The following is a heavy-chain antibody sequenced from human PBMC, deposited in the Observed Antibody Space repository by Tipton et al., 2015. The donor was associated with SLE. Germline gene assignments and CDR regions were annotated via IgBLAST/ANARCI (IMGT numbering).Heavy chain of an antibody. CDR2: IYPKTGDT. V-gene: IGHV1-2*06. CDR1: GYTFSDYH. J-gene: IGHJ6*02. CDR3: TREGGFSIPDV. D-gene: IGHD3-10*01. Sequence: QLVQSGAGVKKPGASVRVSCKSSGYTFSDYHMHWVRQAPGQGLEWMGRIYPKTGDTSYAQKFQGRVTMTRDTSISTAYMELSSLRSEDTAVYYCTREGGFSIPDVWGQGTTVTVSS.